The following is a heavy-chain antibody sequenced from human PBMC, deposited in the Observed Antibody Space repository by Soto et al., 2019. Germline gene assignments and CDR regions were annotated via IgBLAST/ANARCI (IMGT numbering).Heavy chain of an antibody. V-gene: IGHV3-23*01. CDR1: GFTFSSYA. Sequence: GGSLRLSCAASGFTFSSYAMNWVRQAPGKGLEWVSTVRTSVGDTYYAASVKGRFTISRDNSKSTVYLHLNSLRAEDTAIYYCAKDPTYDYGYFDSWGQGTLVTVSS. CDR2: VRTSVGDT. J-gene: IGHJ4*02. CDR3: AKDPTYDYGYFDS. D-gene: IGHD4-17*01.